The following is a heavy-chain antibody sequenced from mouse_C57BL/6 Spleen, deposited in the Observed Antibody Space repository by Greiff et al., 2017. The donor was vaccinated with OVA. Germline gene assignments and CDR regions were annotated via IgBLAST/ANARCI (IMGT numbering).Heavy chain of an antibody. CDR3: ARWGTTVVSYFDY. V-gene: IGHV1-69*01. CDR1: GYTFTSYW. D-gene: IGHD1-1*01. CDR2: IDPSDSYT. Sequence: VKLQQPGAELVMPGASVKLSCKASGYTFTSYWMHWVKQRPGQGLEWIGEIDPSDSYTNYNQKFKGKSTLTVDKSSSTAYMQLSSLTSEDSAVYYCARWGTTVVSYFDYWGQGTTLTVSS. J-gene: IGHJ2*01.